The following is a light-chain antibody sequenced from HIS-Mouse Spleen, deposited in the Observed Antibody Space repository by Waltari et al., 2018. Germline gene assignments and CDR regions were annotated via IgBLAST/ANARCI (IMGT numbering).Light chain of an antibody. CDR2: RNN. CDR1: SSNIGSNY. V-gene: IGLV1-47*01. J-gene: IGLJ3*02. Sequence: QSVLTQPPSASGTPGQRVTISCSGSSSNIGSNYVYWYQQLPGTAPKLLIYRNNQRASGAPDRFSGSKSGTSASLAISGLRSEDEADYYCAAWDDSLSGPWVFGGGTKLTVL. CDR3: AAWDDSLSGPWV.